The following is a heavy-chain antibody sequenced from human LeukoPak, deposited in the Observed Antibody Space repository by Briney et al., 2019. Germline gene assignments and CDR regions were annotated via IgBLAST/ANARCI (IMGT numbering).Heavy chain of an antibody. D-gene: IGHD1-7*01. V-gene: IGHV3-23*01. J-gene: IGHJ6*03. Sequence: GGSLRLSCAASGSTFSSYAMSWVRQAPGKGLEWVSAISGSGGSTYYADSVKGRFTISRDNSKNTLYLQMNSLRAEDTAVYYCAKDRLELPEGYYYYMDVWGKGTTVTVSS. CDR1: GSTFSSYA. CDR2: ISGSGGST. CDR3: AKDRLELPEGYYYYMDV.